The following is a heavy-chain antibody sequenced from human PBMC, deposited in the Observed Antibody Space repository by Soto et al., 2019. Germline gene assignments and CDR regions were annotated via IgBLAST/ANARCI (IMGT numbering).Heavy chain of an antibody. D-gene: IGHD4-17*01. CDR1: GFTFSSSG. V-gene: IGHV3-23*01. Sequence: EGQLLQSGGGLVQPGESLRVSCAASGFTFSSSGMSWVRQAPGKGLEWVSSIRVRGDYSYYADSVKGRFTISRDNSNNTLYLQMNSLTAEDTAVYYCANHGGFDFWGQGTMVAVSS. J-gene: IGHJ3*01. CDR3: ANHGGFDF. CDR2: IRVRGDYS.